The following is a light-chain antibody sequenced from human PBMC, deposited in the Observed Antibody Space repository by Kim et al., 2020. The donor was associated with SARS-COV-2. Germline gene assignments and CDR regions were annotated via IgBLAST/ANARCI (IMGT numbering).Light chain of an antibody. CDR1: DIGTKS. CDR3: QVWDSGSDQWL. J-gene: IGLJ3*02. Sequence: SYELTQPPSLSEAPGKTATITCGGDDIGTKSVHWYQQKPGQAPVLVIYYDTDRPSGIPERFSASNSGNTASLTVSMVEAGDEADYYCQVWDSGSDQWLFG. V-gene: IGLV3-21*04. CDR2: YDT.